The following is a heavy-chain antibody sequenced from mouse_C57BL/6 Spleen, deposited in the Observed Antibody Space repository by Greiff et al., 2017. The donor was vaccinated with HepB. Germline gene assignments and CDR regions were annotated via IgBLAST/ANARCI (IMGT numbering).Heavy chain of an antibody. Sequence: EVMLVESGPELVKPGASVKIPCKASGYTFTDYNMDWVKQSHGKSLEWIGDINPNNGGTIYNQKFKGKATLTVDKSSSTAYMELRSLTSEDTAVYYFAIWYWYFDVWGTETTVTVSS. CDR3: AIWYWYFDV. CDR1: GYTFTDYN. J-gene: IGHJ1*03. CDR2: INPNNGGT. V-gene: IGHV1-18*01. D-gene: IGHD1-1*02.